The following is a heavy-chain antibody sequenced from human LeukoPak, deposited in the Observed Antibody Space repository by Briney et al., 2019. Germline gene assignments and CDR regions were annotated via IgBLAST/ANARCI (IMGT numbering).Heavy chain of an antibody. J-gene: IGHJ4*02. CDR3: ARETSDYYDSSGSWWVTFWNNRGYFDY. Sequence: PGGSLRLSCAASGFPFSSYSMNWVRQAPGKGLEWVVSISSSSSYIYYADSVKGRFTISRDNAKNSLYLQMNSLRAEDTAVYYCARETSDYYDSSGSWWVTFWNNRGYFDYWGQGTLVTVSS. CDR1: GFPFSSYS. CDR2: ISSSSSYI. D-gene: IGHD3-22*01. V-gene: IGHV3-21*01.